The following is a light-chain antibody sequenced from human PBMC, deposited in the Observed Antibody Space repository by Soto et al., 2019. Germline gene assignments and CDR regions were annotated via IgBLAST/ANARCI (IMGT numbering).Light chain of an antibody. CDR1: QSISTY. CDR2: AAS. CDR3: QQSYSMPWT. Sequence: DIQMTQSPSSLSASVGDRATITCHTLQSISTYLNWYQHKPGKAPKLLIYAASSSQSGVPSRFSGSGSGTDFTLSISSLQPEDFATYYCQQSYSMPWTFGQGTKVDIK. J-gene: IGKJ1*01. V-gene: IGKV1-39*01.